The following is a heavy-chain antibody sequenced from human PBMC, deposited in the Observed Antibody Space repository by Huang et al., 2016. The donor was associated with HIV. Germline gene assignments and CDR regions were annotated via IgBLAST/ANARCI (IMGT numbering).Heavy chain of an antibody. Sequence: EVQFVESGGGLVKPGRSLRRYCTASGFTFGNFGMCWFRQAPGKGLELVGIIRRKEYSETTEYAASVKGRCTISSDDSKSIAYLQMNSLKPEDTAVYYCTRDSVYPNYYDGSGFYFDYWGQGTLVTVSS. CDR2: IRRKEYSETT. CDR1: GFTFGNFG. CDR3: TRDSVYPNYYDGSGFYFDY. J-gene: IGHJ4*02. D-gene: IGHD3-22*01. V-gene: IGHV3-49*05.